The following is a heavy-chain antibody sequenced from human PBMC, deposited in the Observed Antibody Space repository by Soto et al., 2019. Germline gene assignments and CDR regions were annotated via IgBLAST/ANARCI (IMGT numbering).Heavy chain of an antibody. Sequence: QVQLVQSGAEVKKPGSSVKVSCKASGGTFSSYAISWVRQAPGQGLEWMGGVIPIFGTANYAQKFQGRVTITADESTSTAYMELSSLTSEDTAVYYCARDYDSSGYHGYYFDYWGQGTLVTVSS. V-gene: IGHV1-69*12. CDR2: VIPIFGTA. CDR3: ARDYDSSGYHGYYFDY. CDR1: GGTFSSYA. D-gene: IGHD3-22*01. J-gene: IGHJ4*02.